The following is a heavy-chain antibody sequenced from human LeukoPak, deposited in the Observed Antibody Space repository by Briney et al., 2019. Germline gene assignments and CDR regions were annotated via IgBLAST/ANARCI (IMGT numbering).Heavy chain of an antibody. CDR1: GFTFSSYG. Sequence: GGSVRVSCAASGFTFSSYGMSWVRQAPGKGLEWVSAISGSGGSPYYAESVKGRFTISRDTSMSTVYLQMSSLRAEDTAVYYCAKGGGSYDWGQGTLVTVSS. V-gene: IGHV3-23*01. D-gene: IGHD1-26*01. J-gene: IGHJ4*02. CDR2: ISGSGGSP. CDR3: AKGGGSYD.